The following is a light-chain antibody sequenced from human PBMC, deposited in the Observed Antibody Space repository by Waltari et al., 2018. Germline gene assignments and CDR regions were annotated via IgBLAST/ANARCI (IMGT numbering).Light chain of an antibody. CDR1: YSNIASNS. CDR3: ATWDDRLTGVV. V-gene: IGLV1-44*01. J-gene: IGLJ2*01. Sequence: QSVLTQPPSASGTPGQRVTISCSGTYSNIASNSVTWYQQLPGMTPKLLIYSNDSRPSGVPDRFSGSKSGTSASLAISGLQSEDEADYYCATWDDRLTGVVFGGGTRVTVL. CDR2: SND.